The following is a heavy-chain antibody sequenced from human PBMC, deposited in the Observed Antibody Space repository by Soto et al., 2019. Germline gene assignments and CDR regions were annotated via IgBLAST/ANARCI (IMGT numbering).Heavy chain of an antibody. V-gene: IGHV3-7*03. D-gene: IGHD1-26*01. CDR3: ARDMGPSGAYGY. CDR2: IEPDGSQK. J-gene: IGHJ4*02. CDR1: GFTFSTYW. Sequence: EVQLVDSGGDLVQPGGSLRLSCAASGFTFSTYWMSWVRQAPGKGLEWVANIEPDGSQKYYVDSVKGRFTISRDNAKNSLYLQMNSLRAAATAVYYCARDMGPSGAYGYWGQGTLVTVSS.